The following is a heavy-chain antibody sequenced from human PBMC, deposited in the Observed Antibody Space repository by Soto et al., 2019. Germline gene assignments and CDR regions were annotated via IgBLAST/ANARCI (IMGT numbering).Heavy chain of an antibody. CDR2: ISYDGSNK. Sequence: QVQLVESGGGVVQPGRSLRLSCAASGFTFSSYGMHWVRQAPGKGLEWVAVISYDGSNKYYADSVKGRFTISRDNSKNAMYLQMTRVRAWGTAVYSWAKEGGYYGSGSSSVGETYCGMDVWGQGTTVTVSS. D-gene: IGHD3-10*01. CDR3: AKEGGYYGSGSSSVGETYCGMDV. V-gene: IGHV3-30*18. J-gene: IGHJ6*02. CDR1: GFTFSSYG.